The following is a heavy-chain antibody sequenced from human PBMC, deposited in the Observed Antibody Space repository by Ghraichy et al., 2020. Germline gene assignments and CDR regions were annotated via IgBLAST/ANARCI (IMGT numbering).Heavy chain of an antibody. D-gene: IGHD2/OR15-2a*01. Sequence: SQTLSLTCAVYGGSFSGYYWSWIRQPPGRGLEWIGEVDHGGSTNYNPSLKSRVTISVDTSKNQFSLKLSSVTAADTAVYYCVSRPGIHYYGMDVWGQGTTVTVSS. V-gene: IGHV4-34*01. CDR1: GGSFSGYY. CDR3: VSRPGIHYYGMDV. CDR2: VDHGGST. J-gene: IGHJ6*02.